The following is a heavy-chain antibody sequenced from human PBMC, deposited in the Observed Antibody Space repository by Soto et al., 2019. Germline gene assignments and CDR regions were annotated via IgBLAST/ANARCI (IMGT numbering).Heavy chain of an antibody. Sequence: KVSCKVSGGTFNIRWVRQAPGQGLEWMGGIIPVIDTANYARKFQGRVVISADRATNIVYMEMMSLTLEDTAVYYCARGSGADAFDIWGQGTMVTVSS. J-gene: IGHJ3*02. V-gene: IGHV1-69*06. CDR2: IIPVIDTA. CDR3: ARGSGADAFDI. CDR1: GGTFN. D-gene: IGHD7-27*01.